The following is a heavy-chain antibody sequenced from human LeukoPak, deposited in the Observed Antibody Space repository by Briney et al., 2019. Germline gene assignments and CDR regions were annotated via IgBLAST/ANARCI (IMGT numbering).Heavy chain of an antibody. Sequence: PGGSLRLSCAASRFTFSSYWMHWVRQAPGKGLVWVSRINSDGSQTSYADSVKGRFTISRDNAKDTLYLQMDSLRAEDTAVYYCARDGQYNYDNPGYYGGLNIWGQGTLVTVSS. D-gene: IGHD3-22*01. V-gene: IGHV3-74*01. CDR1: RFTFSSYW. J-gene: IGHJ4*02. CDR2: INSDGSQT. CDR3: ARDGQYNYDNPGYYGGLNI.